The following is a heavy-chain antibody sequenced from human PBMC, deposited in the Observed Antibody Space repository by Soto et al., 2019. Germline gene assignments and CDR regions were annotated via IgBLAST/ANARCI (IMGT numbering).Heavy chain of an antibody. Sequence: EVQLVESGGRLVQPGRSLRLPCVGTGLNFDDFAMHWVRQAPGKGLEWVSGITWNSRVLAYADSVKGRFTISRDNARNSLYMQMDSLRDEDTALYYCAKGRYDFWSPYYFDSWGQGTLVTVSS. J-gene: IGHJ4*02. CDR2: ITWNSRVL. CDR1: GLNFDDFA. CDR3: AKGRYDFWSPYYFDS. D-gene: IGHD3-3*01. V-gene: IGHV3-9*01.